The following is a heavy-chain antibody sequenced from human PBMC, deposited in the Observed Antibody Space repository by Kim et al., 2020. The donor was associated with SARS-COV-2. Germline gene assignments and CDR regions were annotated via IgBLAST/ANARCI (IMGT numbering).Heavy chain of an antibody. CDR1: GGSISSGGYY. CDR3: AREGLSPYGSGSYDAFDI. CDR2: IYYSGST. Sequence: SETLSLTCTVSGGSISSGGYYWSWIRQHPGKGLEWIGYIYYSGSTYYNPSLKSRVTISVDTSKNQFSLKLSSVTAADTAVYYCAREGLSPYGSGSYDAFDIWGQGTMVTVSS. V-gene: IGHV4-31*03. D-gene: IGHD3-10*01. J-gene: IGHJ3*02.